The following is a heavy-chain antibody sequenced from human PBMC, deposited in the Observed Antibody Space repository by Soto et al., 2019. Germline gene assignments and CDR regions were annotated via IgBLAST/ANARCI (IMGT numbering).Heavy chain of an antibody. CDR3: ARAQYSGSYFDACDI. D-gene: IGHD1-26*01. V-gene: IGHV3-33*03. J-gene: IGHJ3*02. Sequence: QVHLVESGGGVVQPGRSLRLSCAASGFPFSSYGMHWVRQAAGKGLDWVAVIWYDGSNKYYADPVKGRFTISRDNSKNTLYLQMNSLRVEDTAVSYCARAQYSGSYFDACDIWGQGTMVTVSS. CDR1: GFPFSSYG. CDR2: IWYDGSNK.